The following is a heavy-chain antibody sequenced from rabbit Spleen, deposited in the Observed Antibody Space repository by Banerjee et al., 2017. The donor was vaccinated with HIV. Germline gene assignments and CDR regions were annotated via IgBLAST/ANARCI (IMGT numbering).Heavy chain of an antibody. V-gene: IGHV1S40*01. CDR3: ARAGYAGYGYANFRDYYGMDL. D-gene: IGHD6-1*01. CDR1: GVSFSGDSY. Sequence: QSLEESGGDLVKPGASLTLACIASGVSFSGDSYICWVRQAPGKGLEWIACIDAGSSGFTYFVSWAKGRFTISKTSSTTVTLQMTSLTAADTATYFCARAGYAGYGYANFRDYYGMDLWGQGTLVTVS. CDR2: IDAGSSGFT. J-gene: IGHJ6*01.